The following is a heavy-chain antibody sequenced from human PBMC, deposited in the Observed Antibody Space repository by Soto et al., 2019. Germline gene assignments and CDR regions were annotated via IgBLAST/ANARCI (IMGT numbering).Heavy chain of an antibody. J-gene: IGHJ4*02. CDR3: AREDVEMATIAYAYFDY. D-gene: IGHD5-12*01. CDR2: ISYDGSNK. CDR1: GFTFSSYA. Sequence: QVQLVESGGGVVQPGRSLRLSCAASGFTFSSYAMHWVRQAPGKGLEWVAVISYDGSNKYYADFVKGRFTISRDNSKNTLYLQMNSLRAEDTAVYYCAREDVEMATIAYAYFDYWGQGTLVTVSS. V-gene: IGHV3-30-3*01.